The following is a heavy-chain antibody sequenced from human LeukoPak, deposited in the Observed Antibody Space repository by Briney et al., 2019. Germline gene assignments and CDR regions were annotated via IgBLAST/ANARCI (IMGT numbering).Heavy chain of an antibody. CDR1: GGTFSSFA. V-gene: IGHV1-69*05. Sequence: SVKVSCKASGGTFSSFAISWVRQAPGQGLEWMGRIIPIFGTANYAQKFQGRVTITTDESTSTAYMELSSLRSEDTAVYYCALGVDIVATSHFDYWGQGTLVTVSS. CDR2: IIPIFGTA. CDR3: ALGVDIVATSHFDY. J-gene: IGHJ4*02. D-gene: IGHD5-12*01.